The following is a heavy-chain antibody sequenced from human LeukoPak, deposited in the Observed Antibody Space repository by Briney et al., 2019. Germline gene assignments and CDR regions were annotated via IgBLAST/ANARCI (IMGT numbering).Heavy chain of an antibody. J-gene: IGHJ4*02. D-gene: IGHD5-24*01. V-gene: IGHV4-39*01. CDR2: IYYSGST. CDR3: ARKRWQVYGY. Sequence: SETLSLTCTVSGGSISSYYWGWIRQPPGKGLEWIGSIYYSGSTYYNPSLKSRVTISVDTSKNQFSLKLSSVTAAGTAVYYCARKRWQVYGYWGQGTLVTVSS. CDR1: GGSISSYY.